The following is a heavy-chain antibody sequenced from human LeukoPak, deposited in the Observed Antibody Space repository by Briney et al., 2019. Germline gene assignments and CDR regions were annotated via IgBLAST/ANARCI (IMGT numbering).Heavy chain of an antibody. Sequence: GGSLRLSCAASGFTFSSYWMHWVRQAPGKGLVWVSRINSDGSSTSYADSVKGRFTISRDNAKNTLYLQMNSLRAEGTAVYYCARAQGENLLLYDSSGSYFDYWGQGILVTVSS. V-gene: IGHV3-74*01. CDR2: INSDGSST. CDR1: GFTFSSYW. CDR3: ARAQGENLLLYDSSGSYFDY. J-gene: IGHJ4*02. D-gene: IGHD3-22*01.